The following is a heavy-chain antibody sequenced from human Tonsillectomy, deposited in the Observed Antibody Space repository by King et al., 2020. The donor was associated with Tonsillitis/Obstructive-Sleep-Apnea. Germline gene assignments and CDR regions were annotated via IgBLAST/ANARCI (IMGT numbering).Heavy chain of an antibody. CDR3: ARAVDYYYDIDV. CDR2: IYPGDSDT. Sequence: VQLVESGAEVKKPGESLKISCKGSGYSFIHYCIGWVRQMPGKGLEWMGIIYPGDSDTIYSPSFQGQVTISADKSISTAYLQWSSLTASDTAMYYCARAVDYYYDIDVWGQGTTVTVSS. D-gene: IGHD2-21*01. CDR1: GYSFIHYC. J-gene: IGHJ6*02. V-gene: IGHV5-51*03.